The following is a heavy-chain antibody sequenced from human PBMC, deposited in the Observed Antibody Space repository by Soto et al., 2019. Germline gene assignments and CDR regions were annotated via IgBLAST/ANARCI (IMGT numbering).Heavy chain of an antibody. V-gene: IGHV4-4*02. CDR2: IYHSGST. Sequence: QVQLQESGPGLVKPSGTLSLTCAVSGDSITSTNWWSWVRQPPGKGLEWIAQIYHSGSTNYTPPLVSRVTMSMDKSNNHLSLNLNSVTAADTAVHYCARGRDYFVYWGPGTLVTVSS. CDR1: GDSITSTNW. CDR3: ARGRDYFVY. J-gene: IGHJ4*02.